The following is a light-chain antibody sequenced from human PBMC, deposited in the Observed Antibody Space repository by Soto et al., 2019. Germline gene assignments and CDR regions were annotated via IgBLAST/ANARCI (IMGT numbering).Light chain of an antibody. V-gene: IGLV1-40*01. CDR3: QSYDSSLSAPYV. CDR1: SSNIGAGYD. J-gene: IGLJ1*01. Sequence: QSVLTQPPSVSGAPGQRVTISCAGSSSNIGAGYDVHWYQHLPGTAPKLLIYDNNNWPSGVPDRFSGSKSGTSASLAITGLQAEDEADYYCQSYDSSLSAPYVFGTGTKVTVL. CDR2: DNN.